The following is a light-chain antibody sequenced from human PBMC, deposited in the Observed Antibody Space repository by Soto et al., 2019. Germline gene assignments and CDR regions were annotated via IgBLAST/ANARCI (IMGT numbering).Light chain of an antibody. CDR2: VEGTGGY. V-gene: IGLV4-60*03. J-gene: IGLJ3*02. CDR1: SGHSNYI. Sequence: QPVLTQSSSASASLGSSVKLTCTLSSGHSNYIIAWHQQQPGKAPRYLMKVEGTGGYNKGSGVPDRFSGSKSGNTASLTISGLQAEDEADYYCCSYAGSYTLVFGGGTKLTVL. CDR3: CSYAGSYTLV.